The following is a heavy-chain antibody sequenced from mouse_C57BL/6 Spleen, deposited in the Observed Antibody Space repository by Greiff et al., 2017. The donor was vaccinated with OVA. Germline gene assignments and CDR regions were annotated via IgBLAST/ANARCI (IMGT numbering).Heavy chain of an antibody. CDR2: LDPSDSYT. Sequence: QVQLQQPGAELVMPGASVKLSCKASGYTFTSYWMHWVKQRPGQGLEWIGELDPSDSYTNYNQKFKGKSTLTVDKSSSTAYMQLSSLTSEDSAVYYCARDYGSLYWYCDVWGTGTTVTVSS. J-gene: IGHJ1*03. CDR3: ARDYGSLYWYCDV. D-gene: IGHD1-1*01. V-gene: IGHV1-69*01. CDR1: GYTFTSYW.